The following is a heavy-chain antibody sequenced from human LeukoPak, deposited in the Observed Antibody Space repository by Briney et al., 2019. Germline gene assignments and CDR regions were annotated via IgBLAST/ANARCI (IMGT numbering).Heavy chain of an antibody. Sequence: GGSLRLSCAASGFTFGSYAMSWVRQAPGKGLEWVSSITGSGGNTYYADSVKGRFTISRDNSKNTLYLQMNSLRAEDTAVYYCATHIHDSSGLYYHYNMDVWGKGTSFTVS. J-gene: IGHJ6*03. CDR3: ATHIHDSSGLYYHYNMDV. CDR1: GFTFGSYA. CDR2: ITGSGGNT. V-gene: IGHV3-23*01. D-gene: IGHD3-22*01.